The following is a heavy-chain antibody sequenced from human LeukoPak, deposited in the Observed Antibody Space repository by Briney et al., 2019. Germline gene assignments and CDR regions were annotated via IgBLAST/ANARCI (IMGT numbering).Heavy chain of an antibody. V-gene: IGHV3-64*01. CDR3: ARVNYYGDYFDY. CDR2: ISSNGGST. CDR1: GFTFSSYA. Sequence: GGSLRLSCAASGFTFSSYAMHWVRQAPGKGLEYVSAISSNGGSTYYANSVKGRFTISRDNSKNTLYLQMGSLRAEDMAVYYCARVNYYGDYFDYWGQGTLVTVSS. J-gene: IGHJ4*02. D-gene: IGHD4-17*01.